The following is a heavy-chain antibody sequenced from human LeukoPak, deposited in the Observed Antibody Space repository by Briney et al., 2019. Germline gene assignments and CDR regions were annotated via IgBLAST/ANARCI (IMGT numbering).Heavy chain of an antibody. J-gene: IGHJ4*02. V-gene: IGHV4-39*01. CDR1: GGSISSGSYY. CDR2: IYYTGST. Sequence: SETLSLTCTVSGGSISSGSYYWGWIRQPPGKGLEWIGTIYYTGSTSYNPSLKRRVTISVDTSKNQFSLKLGSVTAADTAVYYCARKDGGYDRGFDYWGQGTLVTVSS. CDR3: ARKDGGYDRGFDY. D-gene: IGHD5-12*01.